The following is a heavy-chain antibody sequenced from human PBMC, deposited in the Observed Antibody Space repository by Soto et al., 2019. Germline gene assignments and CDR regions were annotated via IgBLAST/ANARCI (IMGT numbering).Heavy chain of an antibody. CDR1: CYTFTSYG. J-gene: IGHJ4*02. Sequence: GXSAKVSFKASCYTFTSYGISWVRQAPGQGLEWMGWISAYNGNTNYAQKLQGRVTMTTDTSTSTAYMELRSLRSDDTAVYYCARDSEQQLFLADYWGQGTLVTVSS. D-gene: IGHD6-13*01. V-gene: IGHV1-18*01. CDR3: ARDSEQQLFLADY. CDR2: ISAYNGNT.